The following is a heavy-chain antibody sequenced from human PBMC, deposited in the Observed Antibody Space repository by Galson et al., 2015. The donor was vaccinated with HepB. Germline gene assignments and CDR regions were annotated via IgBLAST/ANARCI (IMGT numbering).Heavy chain of an antibody. V-gene: IGHV4-39*07. CDR1: GGSISSSSYY. Sequence: ETLSLTCTVSGGSISSSSYYWGWIRQPPGKGLEWIGSIYYSGSTYYNPSLKSRVTISVDTSKNQFSLKLSSVTAADTAVYYCAGAVVAATDNWFDPWGQGTLVTVSS. J-gene: IGHJ5*02. CDR3: AGAVVAATDNWFDP. CDR2: IYYSGST. D-gene: IGHD2-15*01.